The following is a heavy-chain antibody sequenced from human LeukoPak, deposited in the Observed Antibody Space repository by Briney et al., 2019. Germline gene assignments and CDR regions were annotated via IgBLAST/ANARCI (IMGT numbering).Heavy chain of an antibody. Sequence: PSETLSLTCAVYGGSFSGYYWSWIRQPPGKGLEWIGEINHSGSTNYNPSLKSRVTISVDTSKNQFSLKLSSVTAADTAVHYCARGTYYYDSSGYYYLDYLDYWGQGTLVTVSS. J-gene: IGHJ4*02. CDR3: ARGTYYYDSSGYYYLDYLDY. CDR2: INHSGST. CDR1: GGSFSGYY. D-gene: IGHD3-22*01. V-gene: IGHV4-34*01.